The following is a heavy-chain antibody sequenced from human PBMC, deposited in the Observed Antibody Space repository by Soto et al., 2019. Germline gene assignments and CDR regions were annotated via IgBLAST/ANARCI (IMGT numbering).Heavy chain of an antibody. CDR1: GGSISSYY. CDR2: IYYSGST. J-gene: IGHJ4*02. Sequence: SETLSLTCTVSGGSISSYYWSWIRQPPGKGLEWIGYIYYSGSTNYNPSLKSRVTISVDTSKNQFSLKLSSVTAADTAVYYCARVITMVREPIPPGFDYWGQGTLVTVSS. CDR3: ARVITMVREPIPPGFDY. V-gene: IGHV4-59*01. D-gene: IGHD3-10*01.